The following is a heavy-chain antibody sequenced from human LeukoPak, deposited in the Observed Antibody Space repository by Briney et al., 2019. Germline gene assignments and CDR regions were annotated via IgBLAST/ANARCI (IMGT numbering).Heavy chain of an antibody. CDR1: AFTFSSYA. J-gene: IGHJ3*02. D-gene: IGHD1-14*01. CDR3: ANRPPSGAFDI. Sequence: GGSLRLSCAASAFTFSSYAMSWVRQAPGKGLEWASVISGSGDSTYYADSVKGRFTISRDNSKNTVYLEMNSLRAEDTAVYYCANRPPSGAFDIWGQGTMVTVSS. CDR2: ISGSGDST. V-gene: IGHV3-23*01.